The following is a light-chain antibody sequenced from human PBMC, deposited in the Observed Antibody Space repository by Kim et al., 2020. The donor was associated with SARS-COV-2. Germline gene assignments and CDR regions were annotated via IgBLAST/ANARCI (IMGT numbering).Light chain of an antibody. CDR3: AAWDDSLRSV. CDR2: RNN. V-gene: IGLV1-47*01. CDR1: SSNIKNNY. J-gene: IGLJ2*01. Sequence: ELTQPPSASGTPGQRVTISCSGSSSNIKNNYVYWYQQIPGTAPKLLIYRNNQRPSGVPDRFSGSKSGTSASLAISGLRSEDEADYYCAAWDDSLRSVFGGGTQLTVL.